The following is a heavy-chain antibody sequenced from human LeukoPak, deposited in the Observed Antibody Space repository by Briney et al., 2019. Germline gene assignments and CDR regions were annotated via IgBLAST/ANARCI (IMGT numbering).Heavy chain of an antibody. CDR1: GFTFSSYG. CDR3: ARDRGIRLPNNWFDP. D-gene: IGHD4-17*01. CDR2: IWYDGSNK. J-gene: IGHJ5*02. Sequence: PGRSPRLSCAASGFTFSSYGMHWVRQAPGKGLEWVAVIWYDGSNKYYADSVKGRFTISRDNSKNTLYLQMNSLRAEDTAVYYCARDRGIRLPNNWFDPWGQGTLVTVSS. V-gene: IGHV3-33*01.